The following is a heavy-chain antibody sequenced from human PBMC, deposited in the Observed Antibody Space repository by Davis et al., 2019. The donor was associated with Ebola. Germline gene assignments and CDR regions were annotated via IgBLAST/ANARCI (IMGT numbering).Heavy chain of an antibody. V-gene: IGHV3-30*04. Sequence: GGSLRLSCAASGFTFSSYAMHWLRQAPGKGLEWVTVISYDGSDKFYADSVKGRFTISRDNSKNTLYLQMNSLRAEDTAVYYCARTYYFDSSGYRNAFDIWGQGTMVTVSS. CDR1: GFTFSSYA. CDR3: ARTYYFDSSGYRNAFDI. D-gene: IGHD3-22*01. CDR2: ISYDGSDK. J-gene: IGHJ3*02.